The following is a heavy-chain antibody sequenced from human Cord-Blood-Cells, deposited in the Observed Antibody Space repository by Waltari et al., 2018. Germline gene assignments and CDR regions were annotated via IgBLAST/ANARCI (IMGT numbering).Heavy chain of an antibody. Sequence: QVQLVQSGAEVKKPGSSVKVSCKASGGPFSSYAIRWVLQAPGQALEWMGGIIPIFGTANYAQKFEGRVTITADESTSTAYMELSSLRSEDTAVYYCARRKRSSSWYYYWGQGTLVTVSS. CDR1: GGPFSSYA. J-gene: IGHJ4*02. CDR3: ARRKRSSSWYYY. D-gene: IGHD6-13*01. V-gene: IGHV1-69*01. CDR2: IIPIFGTA.